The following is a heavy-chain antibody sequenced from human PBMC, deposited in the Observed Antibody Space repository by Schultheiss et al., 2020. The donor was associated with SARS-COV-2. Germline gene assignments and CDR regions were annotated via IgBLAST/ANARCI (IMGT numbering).Heavy chain of an antibody. D-gene: IGHD5-24*01. CDR1: GGSISSYY. CDR2: IYFSGST. V-gene: IGHV4-59*08. CDR3: ARRDGYNYYFDY. Sequence: GSLRLSCTVSGGSISSYYWSWIRQPPGKGLEWIGYIYFSGSTNYNPSLKSRVTISVDTSKNQFSLKLSSVTAADTAVYYCARRDGYNYYFDYWGQGTLVTVSS. J-gene: IGHJ4*02.